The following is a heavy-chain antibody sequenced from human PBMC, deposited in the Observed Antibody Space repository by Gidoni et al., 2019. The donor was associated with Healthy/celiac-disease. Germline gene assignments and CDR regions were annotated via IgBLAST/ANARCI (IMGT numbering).Heavy chain of an antibody. Sequence: EVQLVESGGGLVQPGGSLRLSCAAAGSTFSSYWMSWVRQAPGKGLEWVANIKQDGSEKYYVDSVKGRFTISRDNAKNSLYLQMNSLRAEDTAVYYCARARTVTTMYSYYYGMDVWGQGTTVTVSS. J-gene: IGHJ6*02. CDR2: IKQDGSEK. D-gene: IGHD4-17*01. CDR3: ARARTVTTMYSYYYGMDV. V-gene: IGHV3-7*03. CDR1: GSTFSSYW.